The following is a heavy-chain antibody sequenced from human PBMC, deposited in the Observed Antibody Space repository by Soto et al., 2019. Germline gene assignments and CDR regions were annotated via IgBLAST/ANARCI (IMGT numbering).Heavy chain of an antibody. J-gene: IGHJ4*02. CDR1: GFTVTSHF. CDR3: AREGAVALDY. D-gene: IGHD6-19*01. Sequence: EVQLVESGGGLVQPGGSLRLSCVVSGFTVTSHFMNWFRQAPGKGLEWVSVINSDGSTFYADSVKGRFIISRDHSQNTVYLQMDSLRGDDTALYYCAREGAVALDYWGQGTLVTVCS. CDR2: INSDGST. V-gene: IGHV3-66*01.